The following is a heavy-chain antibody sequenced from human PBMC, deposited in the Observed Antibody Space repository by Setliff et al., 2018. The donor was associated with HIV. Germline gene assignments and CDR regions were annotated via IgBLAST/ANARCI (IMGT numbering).Heavy chain of an antibody. CDR2: IYHSEYT. J-gene: IGHJ4*02. D-gene: IGHD3-22*01. CDR1: GGSISSDNW. V-gene: IGHV4-4*02. CDR3: ARHSDYYGSGGSYDF. Sequence: PSETLSLTCAVSGGSISSDNWWTWVRQAPGKGLEWIGEIYHSEYTTYNPSLNSRVTVSVDTSRNQFSLWLSSVTAADTAVYYCARHSDYYGSGGSYDFWGQGMLVTVSS.